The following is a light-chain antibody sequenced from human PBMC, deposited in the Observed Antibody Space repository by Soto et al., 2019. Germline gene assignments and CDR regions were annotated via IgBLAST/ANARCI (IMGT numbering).Light chain of an antibody. CDR2: HSS. CDR1: QRISNW. J-gene: IGKJ1*01. CDR3: QHYISYP. Sequence: DIQTTQSPSTLPASIGARVTITCRASQRISNWLAWYQQKPRTAPTLLIYHSSTLERGVPSRCSGSGSETEFTHTNCCLQPDDFATYYYQHYISYPVGQGTKVDIK. V-gene: IGKV1-5*01.